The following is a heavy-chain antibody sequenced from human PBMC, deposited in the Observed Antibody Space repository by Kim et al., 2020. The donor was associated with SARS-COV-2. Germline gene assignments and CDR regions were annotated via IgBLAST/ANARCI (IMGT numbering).Heavy chain of an antibody. Sequence: SETLSLTCTVSGGSISSGDYYWSWIRQPPGKGLEWIGYIYYSGSTYYNPSLKSRVTISVDTSKNQFSLKLSSVTAADTAVYYCARAVSGLWFGELLLDYWGQGTLVTVSS. V-gene: IGHV4-30-4*01. CDR3: ARAVSGLWFGELLLDY. J-gene: IGHJ4*02. D-gene: IGHD3-10*01. CDR2: IYYSGST. CDR1: GGSISSGDYY.